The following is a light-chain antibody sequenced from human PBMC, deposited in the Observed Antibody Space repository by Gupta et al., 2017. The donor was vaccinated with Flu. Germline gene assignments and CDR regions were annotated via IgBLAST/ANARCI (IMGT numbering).Light chain of an antibody. V-gene: IGLV2-14*01. CDR3: SAYTSSTTLV. J-gene: IGLJ1*01. CDR1: SSEVGGYNS. CDR2: DVN. Sequence: QSALTQPASVSGSPGQSITISCPGTSSEVGGYNSVSWYQHHPGKAPKLMIYDVNNWPSGVSDRFSGSKSGSTTSLTISGLQAEDEAEYYCSAYTSSTTLVFGTGTKVNVL.